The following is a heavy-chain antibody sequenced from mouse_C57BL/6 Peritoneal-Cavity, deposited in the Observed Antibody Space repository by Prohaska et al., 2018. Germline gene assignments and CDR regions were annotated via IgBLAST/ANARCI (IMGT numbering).Heavy chain of an antibody. CDR2: IYPGSGNT. D-gene: IGHD2-3*01. CDR3: ACDGYYDY. V-gene: IGHV1-76*01. Sequence: VQLTQSGAELVRPGASVKLSCKASGYTFTDYYINWVKQSPGQGLEWIARIYPGSGNTYYNENIKGKSTLTAEKSSSSADMQLDSLTSEHSAVYSCACDGYYDYWGQGTTLTVSS. CDR1: GYTFTDYY. J-gene: IGHJ2*01.